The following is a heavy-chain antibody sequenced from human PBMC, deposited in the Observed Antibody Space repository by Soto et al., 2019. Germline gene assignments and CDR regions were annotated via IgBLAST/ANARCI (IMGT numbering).Heavy chain of an antibody. D-gene: IGHD6-13*01. V-gene: IGHV4-4*02. CDR1: GGSISSSNW. CDR3: ARAAMGASSWPFDY. CDR2: IYHSGST. J-gene: IGHJ4*02. Sequence: SETLSLSCAVSGGSISSSNWWSWVRQPPGKGLEWIGEIYHSGSTNYNPSLKSRVTISVDKSKNQFSLKLSSVTAADTAMYYCARAAMGASSWPFDYWGQGTLVTVSS.